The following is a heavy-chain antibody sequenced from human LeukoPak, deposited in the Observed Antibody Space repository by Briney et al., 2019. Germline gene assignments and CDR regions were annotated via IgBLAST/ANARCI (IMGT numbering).Heavy chain of an antibody. Sequence: ASVKASCKASGYTFTSYAMHWVRQAPGQRLEGMGWINAGNGNTKYSQKFQGRVTITRDTSASTAYMELSSLRSEDTAVYYCARDRGYCSSTSCPYNWFDPWGQGTLVTVSS. CDR2: INAGNGNT. CDR3: ARDRGYCSSTSCPYNWFDP. J-gene: IGHJ5*02. CDR1: GYTFTSYA. D-gene: IGHD2-2*01. V-gene: IGHV1-3*01.